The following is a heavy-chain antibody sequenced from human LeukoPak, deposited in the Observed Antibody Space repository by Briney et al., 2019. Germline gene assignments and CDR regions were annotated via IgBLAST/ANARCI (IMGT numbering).Heavy chain of an antibody. J-gene: IGHJ4*02. CDR3: VKDTGRGDF. CDR2: LHNDETEI. V-gene: IGHV3-30*02. Sequence: PGGSLRPSCAASGFIFSNYGMHWVRQAPGKGLEWVAFLHNDETEIYYADSVKGRFTISRDNSKNTLYLQMSSLRDEDTAVYYCVKDTGRGDFWGQGTQVTVSS. D-gene: IGHD1-14*01. CDR1: GFIFSNYG.